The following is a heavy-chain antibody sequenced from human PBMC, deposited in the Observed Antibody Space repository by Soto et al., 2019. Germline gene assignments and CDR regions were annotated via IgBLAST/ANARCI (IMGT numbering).Heavy chain of an antibody. D-gene: IGHD2-21*02. CDR2: INPSGGYT. V-gene: IGHV1-46*03. CDR3: ARGGGIVLVTAPYHH. J-gene: IGHJ5*02. Sequence: ASVKVSCKASGYTFTSYYMNWVRQAPGQGLEWLGIINPSGGYTTYAQRFLGRVTMTSDTSTSTVHMELGSLTSEDTAVYYCARGGGIVLVTAPYHHWGQATRVSVAS. CDR1: GYTFTSYY.